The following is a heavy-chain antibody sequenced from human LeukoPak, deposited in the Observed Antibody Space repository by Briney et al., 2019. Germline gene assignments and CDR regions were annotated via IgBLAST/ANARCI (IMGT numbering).Heavy chain of an antibody. CDR2: ISPRGDIT. Sequence: GGTLRLSCAASGFSFRSHGMTWVRQAPGKGLDWVSGISPRGDITYYKDSVRGRFTISRDNFKNTVSLQLNSLRAEDTAMYYCAKDDDWGRFNHWGQGTLVTVSS. J-gene: IGHJ1*01. D-gene: IGHD3-16*01. CDR1: GFSFRSHG. V-gene: IGHV3-23*01. CDR3: AKDDDWGRFNH.